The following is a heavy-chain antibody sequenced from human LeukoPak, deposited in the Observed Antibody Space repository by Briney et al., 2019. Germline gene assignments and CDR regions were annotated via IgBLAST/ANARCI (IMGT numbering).Heavy chain of an antibody. CDR1: GYTFTSHD. CDR2: MNPNSGNT. Sequence: PGAPARVSCKASGYTFTSHDIDWVRQAPGQGLEWMGRMNPNSGNTGYAQKFQGRVTMTRDTSISTVYMELSSLTSEDTAVYYCARGLVRGRFDRDVWGQGTTVTVSS. D-gene: IGHD3-10*01. CDR3: ARGLVRGRFDRDV. V-gene: IGHV1-8*01. J-gene: IGHJ6*02.